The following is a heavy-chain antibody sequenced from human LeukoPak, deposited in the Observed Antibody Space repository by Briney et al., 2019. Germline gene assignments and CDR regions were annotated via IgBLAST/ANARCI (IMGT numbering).Heavy chain of an antibody. CDR1: GGSISSGDYY. V-gene: IGHV4-30-4*01. D-gene: IGHD4-17*01. CDR2: IYYSGST. Sequence: SETLSLTCIVSGGSISSGDYYWSWIRQPPGKGLEWIGYIYYSGSTYYNPSLKSRVTVSVDTSKNQFSLKLSSVTAADTAVYYCATLYGDYERWFDPWGQGTLVTVSS. J-gene: IGHJ5*02. CDR3: ATLYGDYERWFDP.